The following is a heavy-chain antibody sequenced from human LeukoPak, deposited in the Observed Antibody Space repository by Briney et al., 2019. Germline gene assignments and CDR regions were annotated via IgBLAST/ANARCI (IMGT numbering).Heavy chain of an antibody. CDR2: INPNSGGT. D-gene: IGHD3-22*01. Sequence: APVKVSCKASGYTFTGYYMHWVRQAPGQGLEWMGWINPNSGGTNYAQKFQGRVTMTRDTSISTAYMELSRLRSDDTAVYYCARVRGYYDSSGLPDYWGQGTLVTVSS. V-gene: IGHV1-2*02. J-gene: IGHJ4*02. CDR1: GYTFTGYY. CDR3: ARVRGYYDSSGLPDY.